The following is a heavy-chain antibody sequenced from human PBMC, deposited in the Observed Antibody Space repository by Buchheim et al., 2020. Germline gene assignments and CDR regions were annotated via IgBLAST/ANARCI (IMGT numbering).Heavy chain of an antibody. CDR1: GDTFSSYA. D-gene: IGHD3-9*01. CDR3: ARGPYDILTGYYYLWYFDL. J-gene: IGHJ2*01. V-gene: IGHV1-69*06. Sequence: QVQLVQSGAEVKKPGSSVKVSCKASGDTFSSYAISWVRQAPGQGLEWMGGIIPIFGTTNYAQKFQGRVTITAAKSTSTAYMELSSLRSEDTAVYYCARGPYDILTGYYYLWYFDLWGRGTL. CDR2: IIPIFGTT.